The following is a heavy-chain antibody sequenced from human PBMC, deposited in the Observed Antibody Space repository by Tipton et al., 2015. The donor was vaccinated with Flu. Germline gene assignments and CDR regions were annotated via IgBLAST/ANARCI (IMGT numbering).Heavy chain of an antibody. Sequence: GSLRLSCAASGFTFSSYSMNWVRQAPGKGLEWVSSISSSSSYIYYADSVRGRFTISRDDAKNSLYLQMNSLRAEDTAVYYCARGLLWDVAGDDAFDIWGQGTMVTASS. V-gene: IGHV3-21*01. D-gene: IGHD1-26*01. J-gene: IGHJ3*02. CDR3: ARGLLWDVAGDDAFDI. CDR2: ISSSSSYI. CDR1: GFTFSSYS.